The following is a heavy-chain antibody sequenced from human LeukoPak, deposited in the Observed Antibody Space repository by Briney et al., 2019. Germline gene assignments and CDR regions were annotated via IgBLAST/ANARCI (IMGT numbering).Heavy chain of an antibody. CDR3: ARGRRDYYYYYMDV. Sequence: ASVKVSCKASGGTFSSYAISWVRHAPGQGLEWMGGINAGNGNTKYSQKFQGRVTITRDTSASTAYMELSSLRSEDTAVYYCARGRRDYYYYYMDVWGKGTTVTVSS. V-gene: IGHV1-3*01. J-gene: IGHJ6*03. CDR1: GGTFSSYA. CDR2: INAGNGNT.